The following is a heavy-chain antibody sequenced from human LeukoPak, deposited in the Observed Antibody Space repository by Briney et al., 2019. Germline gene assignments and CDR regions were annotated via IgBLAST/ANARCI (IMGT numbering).Heavy chain of an antibody. D-gene: IGHD2-2*03. CDR3: ATLNGYD. V-gene: IGHV3-21*01. CDR1: GFLFSDTT. CDR2: MSDDSRHI. Sequence: GGSLRLSCAASGFLFSDTTMTWMRQAPGKWLEWVSSMSDDSRHIFYADSAKGRFTISRDNAKNSLFLEMKNLGVEDTAVYYCATLNGYDWGQGVLVTVSS. J-gene: IGHJ4*02.